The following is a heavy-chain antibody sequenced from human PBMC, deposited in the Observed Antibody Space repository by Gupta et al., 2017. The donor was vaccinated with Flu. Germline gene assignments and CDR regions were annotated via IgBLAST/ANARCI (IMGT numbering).Heavy chain of an antibody. Sequence: EVQLVESGGGLVQPGRSLRLPCAASGFTFDDYAMHWVRQAPGKGLEWVSGISWNSGSIGYADSVKGRFTISRDNAKNSLYLQMNSLRAEDTALYYCAKGGYQGTHYYYGMDVWVQGTTVTVSS. V-gene: IGHV3-9*01. CDR2: ISWNSGSI. J-gene: IGHJ6*02. CDR1: GFTFDDYA. CDR3: AKGGYQGTHYYYGMDV. D-gene: IGHD1-14*01.